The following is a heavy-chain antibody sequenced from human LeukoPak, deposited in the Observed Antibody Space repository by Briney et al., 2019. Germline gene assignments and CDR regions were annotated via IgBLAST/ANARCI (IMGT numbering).Heavy chain of an antibody. V-gene: IGHV3-23*01. CDR3: ARVSSGYTGYDNTPDY. CDR2: ISGSGDNT. CDR1: GFTFSSYA. J-gene: IGHJ4*02. Sequence: GGSLRLSCAASGFTFSSYAMSWVRQAPGKGLEWVSGISGSGDNTYYADSVKGRFTISRDNSKNTLYLQMNSLRADDTAVYYCARVSSGYTGYDNTPDYWGQGTLVTVSS. D-gene: IGHD5-12*01.